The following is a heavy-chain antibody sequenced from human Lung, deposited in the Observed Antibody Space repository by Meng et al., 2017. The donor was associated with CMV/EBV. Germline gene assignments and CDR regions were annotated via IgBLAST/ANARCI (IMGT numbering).Heavy chain of an antibody. CDR2: IIPIFGTA. Sequence: SVKVSCKASGGTFSSYAISWVRQAPGQGLEWMGGIIPIFGTANYAQKFQGRVTITTDESTSTAYMELSSLRSEDTAVYYCARVEMGMVVADYWGQGTLVTVSS. CDR1: GGTFSSYA. V-gene: IGHV1-69*05. D-gene: IGHD2-15*01. CDR3: ARVEMGMVVADY. J-gene: IGHJ4*02.